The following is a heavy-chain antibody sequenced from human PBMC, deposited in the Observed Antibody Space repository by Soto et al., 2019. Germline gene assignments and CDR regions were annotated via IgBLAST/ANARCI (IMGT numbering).Heavy chain of an antibody. Sequence: ASVKVSCKASGDTFTSYAMHWVRQAPGQRLEWMGWINAGNGNTKYSQKFQGRVTITRDTSASTAYMELSSLRSEDTAVYYFARSIVLLTALDYWGQGTLVTVSS. CDR1: GDTFTSYA. CDR3: ARSIVLLTALDY. J-gene: IGHJ4*02. CDR2: INAGNGNT. V-gene: IGHV1-3*01. D-gene: IGHD2-21*02.